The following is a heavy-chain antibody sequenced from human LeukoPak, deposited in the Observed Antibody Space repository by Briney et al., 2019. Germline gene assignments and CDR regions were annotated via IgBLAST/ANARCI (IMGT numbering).Heavy chain of an antibody. D-gene: IGHD6-13*01. V-gene: IGHV4-59*12. CDR2: IYYSGNT. CDR3: ARGRGSSWYYFDS. CDR1: GGSISSYY. J-gene: IGHJ4*02. Sequence: SETLSLTCTVPGGSISSYYWSWIRQPPGKGLEWIGYIYYSGNTTYNPSLKSRVTMTVDTSKTQFSLNLSSVTAADTAVYYCARGRGSSWYYFDSWGQGTLVTVSS.